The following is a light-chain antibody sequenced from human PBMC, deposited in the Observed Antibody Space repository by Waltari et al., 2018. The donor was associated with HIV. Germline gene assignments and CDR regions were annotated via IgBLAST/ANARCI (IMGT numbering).Light chain of an antibody. J-gene: IGLJ2*01. CDR2: GNT. Sequence: QSVLTQPPSVSGAPGQRVTISCTGTTSNIGAGYDVHWYQQLPGTAPKLPGFGNTNRPSGVPDRFSGSKSGTSASLAITGLQAGDEGDYYCQSYDNALSGSLFGGGTKVTVL. V-gene: IGLV1-40*01. CDR1: TSNIGAGYD. CDR3: QSYDNALSGSL.